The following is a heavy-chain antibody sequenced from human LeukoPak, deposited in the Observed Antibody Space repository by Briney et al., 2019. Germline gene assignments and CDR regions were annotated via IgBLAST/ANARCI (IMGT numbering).Heavy chain of an antibody. J-gene: IGHJ6*03. Sequence: GGSLRLSCTASGFTFGDYAMSWVRQAPGKGLEWVGFIRSKAYGGTTEYAASVKGRFTISRDDSKSIAYLQMNSLKTEDTAVYYCTRTPRQNDWTGSRDSYYYYYYMDVWGKGTTVAISS. D-gene: IGHD3/OR15-3a*01. CDR1: GFTFGDYA. CDR3: TRTPRQNDWTGSRDSYYYYYYMDV. V-gene: IGHV3-49*04. CDR2: IRSKAYGGTT.